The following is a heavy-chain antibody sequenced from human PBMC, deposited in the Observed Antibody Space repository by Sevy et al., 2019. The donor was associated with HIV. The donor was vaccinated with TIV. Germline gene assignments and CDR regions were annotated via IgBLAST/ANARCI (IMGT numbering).Heavy chain of an antibody. CDR2: ISTSGDNT. D-gene: IGHD3-22*01. V-gene: IGHV3-23*01. CDR3: VKDPPNQDYYDSSSSGYFDS. J-gene: IGHJ4*02. CDR1: GFTFSNYA. Sequence: GGSLRLSCAASGFTFSNYAMSWVRQAPGKGLQWVSVISTSGDNTYYADSVKGRFTISRDNSKNILYLQMSSLSAEDTAVYFCVKDPPNQDYYDSSSSGYFDSWGQGTLVTVSS.